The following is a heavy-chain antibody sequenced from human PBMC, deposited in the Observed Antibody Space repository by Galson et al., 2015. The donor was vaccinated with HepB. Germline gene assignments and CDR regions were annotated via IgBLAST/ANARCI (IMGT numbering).Heavy chain of an antibody. CDR1: GITFSSYS. J-gene: IGHJ4*02. CDR2: ISSSSSYI. V-gene: IGHV3-21*01. CDR3: ARDTELSGYVQGLFDY. Sequence: SLRLSCAASGITFSSYSMNWVRQAPGKGLEWVSSISSSSSYIYYADSVKGRFTISRDNAKNSLYLQMNSLRAEDTAVYYCARDTELSGYVQGLFDYWGQGTLVTVSS. D-gene: IGHD5-12*01.